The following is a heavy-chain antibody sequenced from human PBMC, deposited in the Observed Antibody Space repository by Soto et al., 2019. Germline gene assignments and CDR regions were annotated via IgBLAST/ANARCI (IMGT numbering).Heavy chain of an antibody. V-gene: IGHV1-2*02. CDR1: GYTFTGYY. CDR2: INPNSGGT. CDR3: ARESPGIFCSSTSCRYYYYYYGMDV. J-gene: IGHJ6*02. Sequence: XSVKVSCKASGYTFTGYYMHWVRQAPGQGLEWMGWINPNSGGTNYAQKFQGRVTMTRDTSISTAYMELSRLRSDDTAVYYCARESPGIFCSSTSCRYYYYYYGMDVWGHGTTVTVSS. D-gene: IGHD2-2*01.